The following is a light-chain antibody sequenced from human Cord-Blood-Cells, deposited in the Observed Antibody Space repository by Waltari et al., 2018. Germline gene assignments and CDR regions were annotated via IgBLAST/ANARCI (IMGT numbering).Light chain of an antibody. V-gene: IGKV1-NL1*01. CDR2: AAS. J-gene: IGKJ3*01. CDR1: QGISNS. Sequence: DIQMTQSPSSLSASVGDRVTITCRASQGISNSLAWYQQKPGKAPKLLLYAASRLESGVTSRFSGSGSGTDYTLTISSLQPEDFATYYYQQYYSTPRTFGPGTKVDIK. CDR3: QQYYSTPRT.